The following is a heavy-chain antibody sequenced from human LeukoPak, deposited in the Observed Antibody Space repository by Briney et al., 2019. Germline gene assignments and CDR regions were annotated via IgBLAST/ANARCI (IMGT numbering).Heavy chain of an antibody. CDR1: GGSISSYY. V-gene: IGHV4-59*01. CDR2: IYYSGST. CDR3: AGFDCSGDCYSAFDY. Sequence: SETLSLTCTVSGGSISSYYWSWIRQPPGKGLEWIGYIYYSGSTNYNPSLKSRVTISVDTSKNQFSLKLSSVTAADTAVYYCAGFDCSGDCYSAFDYWGQGALVTVSS. D-gene: IGHD2-21*02. J-gene: IGHJ4*02.